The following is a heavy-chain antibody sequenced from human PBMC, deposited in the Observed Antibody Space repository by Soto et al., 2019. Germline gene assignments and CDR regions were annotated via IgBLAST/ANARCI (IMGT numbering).Heavy chain of an antibody. Sequence: PSQPLSLTCPISGDSVSSKSGAGNWISQSPSRGVEWLGRTYYRSKWYNDYAVSVKSRITINPHTSKNQFSLQLNSVTPEDTAVYYCAREANWNWAYHDAFDIWGQGKMVT. CDR3: AREANWNWAYHDAFDI. CDR1: GDSVSSKSGA. V-gene: IGHV6-1*01. CDR2: TYYRSKWYN. J-gene: IGHJ3*02. D-gene: IGHD1-7*01.